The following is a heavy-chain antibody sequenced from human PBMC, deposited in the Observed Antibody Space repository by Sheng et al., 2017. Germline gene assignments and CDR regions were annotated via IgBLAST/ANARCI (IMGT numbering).Heavy chain of an antibody. CDR3: ARHVFGDYVLYYFDY. D-gene: IGHD4-17*01. J-gene: IGHJ4*02. V-gene: IGHV4-39*01. CDR1: GGSISSSSYY. Sequence: QLQLQESGPGLVKPSETLSLTCTVSGGSISSSSYYWGWIRQPPGKGLEWIGSIYYSGSTYYNPSLKSRVTISVDTSKNQFSLKLSSVTAADTAVYYCARHVFGDYVLYYFDYVGPGNPWSPSPQ. CDR2: IYYSGST.